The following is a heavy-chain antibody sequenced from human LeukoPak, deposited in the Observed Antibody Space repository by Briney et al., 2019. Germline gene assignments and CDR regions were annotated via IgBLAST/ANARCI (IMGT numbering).Heavy chain of an antibody. J-gene: IGHJ5*02. D-gene: IGHD6-6*01. Sequence: WALVKVSCKASGYTFTSYYMHWVRQAPGQGLEWMGWINPNSGGTNYAQKFQGRVTMTRDTSISTAYMELSRLRSDDTAVYYRARDFGAARRENWFDPWGQGTLVTVSS. CDR3: ARDFGAARRENWFDP. V-gene: IGHV1-2*02. CDR2: INPNSGGT. CDR1: GYTFTSYY.